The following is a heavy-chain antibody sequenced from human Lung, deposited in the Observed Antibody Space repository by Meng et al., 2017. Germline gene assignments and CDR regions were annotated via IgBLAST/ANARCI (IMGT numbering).Heavy chain of an antibody. CDR1: GFSFGSYA. Sequence: VGCGLDCVQLVGSLNIYCARSGFSFGSYAMSCVRHAPGKGLEWVSALSGGGFTTYYADSVKGRFAISRHNSQNTLYLQMNSLRAEDTALYYCAKYSYGLGDYLDYWGQGALVTVSS. CDR2: LSGGGFTT. D-gene: IGHD3-10*01. J-gene: IGHJ4*02. CDR3: AKYSYGLGDYLDY. V-gene: IGHV3-23*04.